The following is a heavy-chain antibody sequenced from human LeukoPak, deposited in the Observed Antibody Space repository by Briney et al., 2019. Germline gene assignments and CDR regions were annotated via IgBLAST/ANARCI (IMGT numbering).Heavy chain of an antibody. Sequence: SETLSLTCTVSGGSISGYYWSWIRQPAGKGLEWIGRIYTSGSTNYNPSLMSRVTISLDKSKNQFSLTLSSVTAADTAVYYCARILFGSTSPTRYYYYMDVWGKGATVTVSS. V-gene: IGHV4-4*07. CDR2: IYTSGST. CDR3: ARILFGSTSPTRYYYYMDV. J-gene: IGHJ6*03. CDR1: GGSISGYY. D-gene: IGHD2-2*01.